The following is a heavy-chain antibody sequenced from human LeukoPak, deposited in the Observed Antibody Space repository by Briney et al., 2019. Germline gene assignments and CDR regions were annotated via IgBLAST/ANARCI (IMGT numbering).Heavy chain of an antibody. CDR3: ARGNTIFGVVIKEYYYYGMDV. J-gene: IGHJ6*02. CDR2: ISAYHGNT. Sequence: GASVKVCCKASGYTFTSYGISWVRQAPGQGLEWMGWISAYHGNTNYAQKLQGRVTITADESTSTAYMELSSLRSEDTAVYYCARGNTIFGVVIKEYYYYGMDVWGQGTTVTVSS. D-gene: IGHD3-3*01. CDR1: GYTFTSYG. V-gene: IGHV1-18*01.